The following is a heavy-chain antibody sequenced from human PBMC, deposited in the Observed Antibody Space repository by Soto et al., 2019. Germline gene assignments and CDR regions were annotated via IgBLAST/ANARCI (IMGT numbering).Heavy chain of an antibody. V-gene: IGHV4-34*01. J-gene: IGHJ4*02. Sequence: SETLSLTCAVYGGSFSGYYWSWIRQPPGKGLEWIGEINHSGSTNYNPSLKSRVTISVDTSKNQFSLKLSSVTAADTAVYYCARGEQLVQGEYYFDYWGQGTLVTVSS. CDR2: INHSGST. CDR1: GGSFSGYY. CDR3: ARGEQLVQGEYYFDY. D-gene: IGHD6-6*01.